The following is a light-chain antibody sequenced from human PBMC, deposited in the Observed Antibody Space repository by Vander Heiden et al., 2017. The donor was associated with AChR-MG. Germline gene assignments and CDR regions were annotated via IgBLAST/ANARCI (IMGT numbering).Light chain of an antibody. CDR1: QSARSNY. CDR3: RQDDSSHRT. CDR2: NAS. J-gene: IGKJ1*01. V-gene: IGKV3D-20*01. Sequence: EIVLTQSPGNLSSSPGERATLSCGASQSARSNYLAWYQQRPGLAPRLLIYNASSRATGIPDRFNGNGSGTGFALTISRLGREDFAVYYCRQDDSSHRTFSQGTKVEIK.